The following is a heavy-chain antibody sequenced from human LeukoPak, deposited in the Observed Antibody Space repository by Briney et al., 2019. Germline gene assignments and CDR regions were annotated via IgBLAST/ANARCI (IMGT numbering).Heavy chain of an antibody. D-gene: IGHD3-10*01. CDR2: IYYSGST. V-gene: IGHV4-31*03. CDR1: GGSISSGGYY. CDR3: ARGKGGVRGTNWFDP. J-gene: IGHJ5*02. Sequence: YPSETLSLTCTVSGGSISSGGYYWSWIRQHPGKGLEWIGYIYYSGSTYYNPSLKSRVTISVDTSKNQFSLKLSSVTAADTAVYYCARGKGGVRGTNWFDPWGQGTLVTVSS.